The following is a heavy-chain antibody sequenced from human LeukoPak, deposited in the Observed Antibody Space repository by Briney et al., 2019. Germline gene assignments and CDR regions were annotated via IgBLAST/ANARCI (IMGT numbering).Heavy chain of an antibody. CDR2: IYYSGTT. V-gene: IGHV4-59*01. CDR1: GGSIRNYY. J-gene: IGHJ6*02. Sequence: SETLSLTCTVSGGSIRNYYWSWIRQPPGKGLEWIGYIYYSGTTNYNPSLKSRVTISVDTSKNQFSLEVTSVTSADTAVYYCARDGGLRRWELSTIYQYGMDVWGQGTTVIVSS. D-gene: IGHD1-26*01. CDR3: ARDGGLRRWELSTIYQYGMDV.